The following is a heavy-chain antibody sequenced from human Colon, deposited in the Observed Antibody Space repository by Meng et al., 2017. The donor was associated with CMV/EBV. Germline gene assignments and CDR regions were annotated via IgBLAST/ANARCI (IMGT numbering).Heavy chain of an antibody. CDR2: ISGSSSYM. Sequence: GGSLRLSCAASGFPFSSSSMSWVRQAPGKGLEWVSYISGSSSYMSYADSVKGRLTISRDAAKNALYLQMNSLRAEDTAVYYCARDLYKYGTLSLSAMDVWGQGTTVTVSS. CDR1: GFPFSSSS. CDR3: ARDLYKYGTLSLSAMDV. V-gene: IGHV3-21*01. J-gene: IGHJ6*02. D-gene: IGHD5-18*01.